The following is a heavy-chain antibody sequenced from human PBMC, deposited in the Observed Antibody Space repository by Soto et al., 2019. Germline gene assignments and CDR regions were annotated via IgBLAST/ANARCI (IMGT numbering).Heavy chain of an antibody. D-gene: IGHD6-19*01. CDR1: GFSFSSYT. V-gene: IGHV3-21*01. J-gene: IGHJ5*02. Sequence: EVQLVESGGGLVKPGGSLRLSCAASGFSFSSYTMNWVRQAPGKGLDWVSAISPTSSYIYYADSVKGRVTISRDNAKNSLYLQLNCLRAEDTAVYYCAIDSPPAAPCSSAWTGWFDPWGQGTLVTVSS. CDR3: AIDSPPAAPCSSAWTGWFDP. CDR2: ISPTSSYI.